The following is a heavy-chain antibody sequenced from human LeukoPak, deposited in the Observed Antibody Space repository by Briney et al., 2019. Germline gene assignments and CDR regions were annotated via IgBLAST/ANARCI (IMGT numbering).Heavy chain of an antibody. D-gene: IGHD5-18*01. CDR2: ISGSGGST. CDR3: TYFGYSYGPFDY. J-gene: IGHJ4*02. V-gene: IGHV3-23*01. CDR1: GFTFSSYA. Sequence: GGSLRLSCAASGFTFSSYAMSLVRQAPGKGLEWVSAISGSGGSTYYADSVKGRFTISRDNSKNTLYLQMNSLRAEDTAVYYCTYFGYSYGPFDYWGQGTLVTVSS.